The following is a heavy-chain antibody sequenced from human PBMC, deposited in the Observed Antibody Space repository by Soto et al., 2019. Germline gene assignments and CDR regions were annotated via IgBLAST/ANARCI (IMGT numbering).Heavy chain of an antibody. J-gene: IGHJ4*02. V-gene: IGHV3-21*06. CDR2: ISSSSAYI. Sequence: EVHLVEAGGGLVKPGESLTLSRAASGFTFGSFTLNWVRQAPGKGLEWVSSISSSSAYIYYAESVKGRFTISRDNARSTLYLQMNSLRLDDTAVYFCARDGLTFGGDWGQGTLVAVSS. D-gene: IGHD3-16*01. CDR1: GFTFGSFT. CDR3: ARDGLTFGGD.